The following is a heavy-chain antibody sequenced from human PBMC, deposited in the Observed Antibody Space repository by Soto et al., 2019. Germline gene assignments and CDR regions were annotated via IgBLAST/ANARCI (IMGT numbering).Heavy chain of an antibody. D-gene: IGHD3-22*01. Sequence: GGSLRLSWAASGFTFNSYWMSWVRQAPGKGLEWVANIKQDGSEKYYVDSVKGRFTISRDNAKNSLYLQMNSLRGEDTAVYYSARHHLPYAHLIVNDNSNSYFYDWGQGAMVTVSS. CDR2: IKQDGSEK. CDR1: GFTFNSYW. CDR3: ARHHLPYAHLIVNDNSNSYFYD. J-gene: IGHJ4*02. V-gene: IGHV3-7*01.